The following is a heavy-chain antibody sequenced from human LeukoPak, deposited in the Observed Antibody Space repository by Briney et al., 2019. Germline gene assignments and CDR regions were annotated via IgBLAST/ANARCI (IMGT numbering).Heavy chain of an antibody. J-gene: IGHJ5*02. Sequence: SETLSLTCTVSGGSISSYYWSWLRQPPGKGLEWIGYIYYSGSTNYNPSLKSRVTISVDTSKNQFSLKLSSVTAADTAVYYCARDRCSSTSCYHNWFDPWGQGTLVTVSS. CDR1: GGSISSYY. D-gene: IGHD2-2*01. CDR2: IYYSGST. V-gene: IGHV4-59*01. CDR3: ARDRCSSTSCYHNWFDP.